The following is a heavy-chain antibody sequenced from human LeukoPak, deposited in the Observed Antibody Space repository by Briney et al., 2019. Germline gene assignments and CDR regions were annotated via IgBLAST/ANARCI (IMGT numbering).Heavy chain of an antibody. V-gene: IGHV3-23*01. CDR1: GFTFSSYA. CDR2: ISGSGGST. D-gene: IGHD2-15*01. CDR3: AKISSGYCSGGSCYLDY. J-gene: IGHJ4*02. Sequence: PGGSLRLSCAASGFTFSSYAMSWVRQAPGKGLEWVSAISGSGGSTYYADSVKGRFTISRDNAKNALYLQMNSLRVEDTAVYYCAKISSGYCSGGSCYLDYWGQGTLVTVSS.